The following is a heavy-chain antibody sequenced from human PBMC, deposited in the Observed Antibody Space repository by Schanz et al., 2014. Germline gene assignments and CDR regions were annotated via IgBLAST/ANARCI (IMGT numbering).Heavy chain of an antibody. CDR2: IGVDGTTT. CDR3: AKGRFGELSAFDI. D-gene: IGHD3-10*01. J-gene: IGHJ3*02. Sequence: EVQLVESGGGLVQPGGSLRLSCLASGFAFSSYGMNWLRQAPGKGLEWVSVIGVDGTTTYYADSVKGRFTISRDNAKNTLYLQMNSLSAEDTAVYYCAKGRFGELSAFDIWGQGTMVTVSS. CDR1: GFAFSSYG. V-gene: IGHV3-23*04.